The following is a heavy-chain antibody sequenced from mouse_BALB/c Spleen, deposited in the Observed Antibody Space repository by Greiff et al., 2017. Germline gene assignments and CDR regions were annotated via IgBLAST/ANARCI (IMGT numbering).Heavy chain of an antibody. CDR2: IYPYNGGT. CDR3: ASWPYYAMDY. J-gene: IGHJ4*01. CDR1: GYTFTDYN. V-gene: IGHV1S29*02. Sequence: EVHLVESGPELVKPGASVKISCKASGYTFTDYNMHWVKQSHGKSLEWIGYIYPYNGGTGYNQKFKSKATLTVDNSSSTAYMELRSLTSEDSAVYYCASWPYYAMDYWGQGTSVTVSS.